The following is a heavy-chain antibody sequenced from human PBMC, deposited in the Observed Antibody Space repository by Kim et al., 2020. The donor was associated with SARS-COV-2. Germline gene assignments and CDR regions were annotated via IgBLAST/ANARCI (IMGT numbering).Heavy chain of an antibody. Sequence: GGSLRLSCAASGITFSDAWLSWVRQAPGKGLEWVGRIKSKADGGTADYAAPVEGRFIISRDDSRNTLFLQMNSLKTEDTAVYYCTFLRRSYTEGSDYWGQGNLATVSA. CDR1: GITFSDAW. CDR2: IKSKADGGTA. D-gene: IGHD4-4*01. CDR3: TFLRRSYTEGSDY. V-gene: IGHV3-15*01. J-gene: IGHJ4*02.